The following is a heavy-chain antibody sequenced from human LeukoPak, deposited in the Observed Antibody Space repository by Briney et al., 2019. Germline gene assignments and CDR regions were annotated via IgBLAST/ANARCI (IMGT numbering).Heavy chain of an antibody. D-gene: IGHD6-19*01. CDR1: GYTFTDYY. Sequence: GASVKVSCKASGYTFTDYYMHWVRQAPGQGLEWMGWINPNSGGTNYAQKFQGRVTMTRDTSISTACMELNRLRSDDTAVYSCARALAVAGRGLSRWGQGTLVTVSS. J-gene: IGHJ4*02. CDR2: INPNSGGT. V-gene: IGHV1-2*02. CDR3: ARALAVAGRGLSR.